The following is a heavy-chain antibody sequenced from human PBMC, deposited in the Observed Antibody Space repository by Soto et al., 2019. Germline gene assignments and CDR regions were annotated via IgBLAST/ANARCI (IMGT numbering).Heavy chain of an antibody. CDR1: GGSISSYY. CDR2: IYYSGST. V-gene: IGHV4-59*01. D-gene: IGHD3-22*01. J-gene: IGHJ6*04. CDR3: ARAGEIEAVADV. Sequence: LSLTCTVSGGSISSYYWSWIRQPPGKGLEWIGYIYYSGSTNYNPSLKSRVTISVDTSKNQFSLKLSSVTAADTAVYYCARAGEIEAVADVWGKGTTVTVSS.